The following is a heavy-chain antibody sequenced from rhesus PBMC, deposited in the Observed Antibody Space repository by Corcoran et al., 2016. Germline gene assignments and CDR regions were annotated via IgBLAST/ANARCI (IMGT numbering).Heavy chain of an antibody. CDR3: ARRYSGSYSFDY. CDR2: IYGSGSST. V-gene: IGHV4-169*01. Sequence: QLQLQESGPGLVKPSETLSVTCAVSGGSISISYWSWIRQPPGKGLVLIGYIYGSGSSTNYNPSLKSRVTLSVDTSKNQLSLKLSSVTTADTAVYYCARRYSGSYSFDYWGQGVLVTVSS. J-gene: IGHJ4*01. CDR1: GGSISISY. D-gene: IGHD1-44*02.